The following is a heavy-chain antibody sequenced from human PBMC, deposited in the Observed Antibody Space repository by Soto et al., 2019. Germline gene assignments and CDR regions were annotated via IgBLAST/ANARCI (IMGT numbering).Heavy chain of an antibody. J-gene: IGHJ6*02. V-gene: IGHV1-69*13. CDR1: GGTFSSYA. Sequence: ASVKVSCKASGGTFSSYAISWVRQAPGQGLEWMGGIIPIFGTANYAQKFQGRVTITADESTSTAYMELSSLRSEDTAVYYCAREAESAKFGEPIYAMDVWGQGTKATVSS. CDR3: AREAESAKFGEPIYAMDV. D-gene: IGHD3-10*01. CDR2: IIPIFGTA.